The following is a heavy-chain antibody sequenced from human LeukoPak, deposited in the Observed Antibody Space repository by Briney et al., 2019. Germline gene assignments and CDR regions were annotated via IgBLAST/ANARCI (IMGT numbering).Heavy chain of an antibody. D-gene: IGHD2-21*02. CDR3: ARDRAGGDPTPFDY. V-gene: IGHV1-18*01. CDR1: GYTFTSYG. J-gene: IGHJ4*01. Sequence: ASVKVSCKASGYTFTSYGISWVRQGPGQGLEWMGWISAYNGNTNYAQKLQGRVTMTTDTSTSTAYMEPRSLRSDDTAVYYCARDRAGGDPTPFDYWGQEPWSPSPQ. CDR2: ISAYNGNT.